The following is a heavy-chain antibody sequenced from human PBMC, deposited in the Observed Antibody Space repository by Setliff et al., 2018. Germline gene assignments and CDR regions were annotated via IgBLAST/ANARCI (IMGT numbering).Heavy chain of an antibody. J-gene: IGHJ6*03. D-gene: IGHD3-22*01. CDR3: PRVMHHYVSSGWATYYYYYMDV. CDR2: IKQDGREK. Sequence: GGSLRLSCVVSGFNFSNYWMNWVRQVPGKVMEWVANIKQDGREKNYVGSVKGRFTISRDNAKNSLYLQMNSLRAEDTAVYYCPRVMHHYVSSGWATYYYYYMDVWGKGTTVTVSS. V-gene: IGHV3-7*03. CDR1: GFNFSNYW.